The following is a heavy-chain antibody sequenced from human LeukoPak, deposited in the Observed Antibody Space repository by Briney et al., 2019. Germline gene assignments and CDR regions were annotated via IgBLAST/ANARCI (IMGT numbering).Heavy chain of an antibody. D-gene: IGHD1-26*01. CDR2: INPQSGDT. CDR1: GYNFIGYY. J-gene: IGHJ1*01. Sequence: ASVKVSCKASGYNFIGYYMHWVRQAPGQGLEWMGWINPQSGDTNYVQKFQGRVTMTRDTSIKTVDMELSSLGSDDTAVYYCATGEKGTSWWDDLQHWGQGTLVTVSS. CDR3: ATGEKGTSWWDDLQH. V-gene: IGHV1-2*02.